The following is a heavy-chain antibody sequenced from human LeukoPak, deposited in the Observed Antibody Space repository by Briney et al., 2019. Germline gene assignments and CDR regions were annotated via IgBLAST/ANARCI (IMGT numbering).Heavy chain of an antibody. CDR1: GGSFSGYY. V-gene: IGHV4-34*01. CDR3: AREAYSGYDRNWFDP. CDR2: INHSGST. D-gene: IGHD5-12*01. J-gene: IGHJ5*02. Sequence: SETLSLTCAVYGGSFSGYYWSWIRQPSGKGLEWIGEINHSGSTNYNPSLKSRVTISVDTSKNQFSLKLSSVTAADTAVYYCAREAYSGYDRNWFDPWGQGTLVTVSS.